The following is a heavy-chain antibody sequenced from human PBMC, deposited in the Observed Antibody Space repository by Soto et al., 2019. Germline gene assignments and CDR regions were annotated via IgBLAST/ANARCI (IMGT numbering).Heavy chain of an antibody. D-gene: IGHD3-10*01. CDR3: ARRPSGSLQVDY. CDR1: GGSISSSSYY. V-gene: IGHV4-39*01. J-gene: IGHJ4*02. Sequence: SETLSLTCTVSGGSISSSSYYWAWIRQPPGKGLEWIGSIYYSGSTYYNPSLKSRVTISVDTSKNQFSLKLSSVTAADTAVYYCARRPSGSLQVDYWGQGTLVTVSS. CDR2: IYYSGST.